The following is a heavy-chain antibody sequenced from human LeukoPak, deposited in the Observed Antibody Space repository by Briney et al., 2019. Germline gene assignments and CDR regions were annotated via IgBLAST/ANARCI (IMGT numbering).Heavy chain of an antibody. CDR1: GFTFDDYG. Sequence: WGSLRLSCAASGFTFDDYGMSWVRQAPGKGLEWVSGINWNGGSTGYADSVKGRFTISRDNAKNSLYLQVSSLRAEDTAWYYCARGQNYYGSGSQTFDIWGQGTMVTVSS. CDR3: ARGQNYYGSGSQTFDI. D-gene: IGHD3-10*01. CDR2: INWNGGST. J-gene: IGHJ3*02. V-gene: IGHV3-20*04.